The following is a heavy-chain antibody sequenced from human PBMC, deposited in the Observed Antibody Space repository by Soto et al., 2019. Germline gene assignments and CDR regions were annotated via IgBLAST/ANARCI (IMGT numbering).Heavy chain of an antibody. CDR2: INAGGST. CDR1: GFSVTTNY. D-gene: IGHD6-13*01. CDR3: AQDRTAAAYGI. J-gene: IGHJ4*02. V-gene: IGHV3-53*01. Sequence: GGSLRLSCSAPGFSVTTNYMSWVRQAPGKGLEWVSLINAGGSTSYADSVKGRFTISRDNSNNTLYLQMTSLSADDTAVYYCAQDRTAAAYGIWGQGTVVTVSS.